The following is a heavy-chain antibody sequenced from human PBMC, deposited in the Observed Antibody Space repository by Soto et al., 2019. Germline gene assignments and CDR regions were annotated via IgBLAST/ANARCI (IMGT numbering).Heavy chain of an antibody. J-gene: IGHJ6*02. D-gene: IGHD2-21*02. Sequence: PGGSLRLSCAASGFTFSSYAMSWVRQAPGKGLECVSTISGSGGTTYYADSVKGRFTISRDNSKNTLYLQMSSLRAEDTAVYYCAKLLAYCGGDCYSHGMDAWGQGTTVTVSS. CDR1: GFTFSSYA. V-gene: IGHV3-23*01. CDR3: AKLLAYCGGDCYSHGMDA. CDR2: ISGSGGTT.